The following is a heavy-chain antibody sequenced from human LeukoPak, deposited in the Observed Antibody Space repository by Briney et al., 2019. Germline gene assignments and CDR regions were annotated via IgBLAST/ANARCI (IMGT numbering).Heavy chain of an antibody. Sequence: GGSLRLSCAASGFTVSNYYMSGVRQAPGKGLEWVSVMYTGGSTYYADSVKGRFTISRDNSKNTLFLQMNSLRAEDTAVYYCARAKQWLVQLYYYGMDVWGQGTTVTVTS. CDR1: GFTVSNYY. CDR3: ARAKQWLVQLYYYGMDV. D-gene: IGHD6-19*01. J-gene: IGHJ6*02. V-gene: IGHV3-66*01. CDR2: MYTGGST.